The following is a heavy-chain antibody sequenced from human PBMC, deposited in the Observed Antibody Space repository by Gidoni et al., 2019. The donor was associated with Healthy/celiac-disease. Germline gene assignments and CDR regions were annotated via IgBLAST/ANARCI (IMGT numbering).Heavy chain of an antibody. D-gene: IGHD6-19*01. V-gene: IGHV3-9*01. CDR2: ISCNIGSI. Sequence: EVQLVESGGGLVQPGRSLRLSCAASGFTFDDYAMHWVRQAPGKGLEWVSGISCNIGSIGYADSVKGRFTISRDNAKNSLYLQMNSLRAEDTALYYCAKGIGIAVAGTEFDYWGQGTLVTVSS. CDR1: GFTFDDYA. J-gene: IGHJ4*02. CDR3: AKGIGIAVAGTEFDY.